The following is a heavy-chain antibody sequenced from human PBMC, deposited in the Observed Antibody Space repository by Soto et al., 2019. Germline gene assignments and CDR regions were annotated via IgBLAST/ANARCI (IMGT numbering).Heavy chain of an antibody. D-gene: IGHD2-21*01. CDR2: INPNSGGT. CDR3: ARGEGGPRWGSIDY. Sequence: ASVKVSCKASGYTFTGYYMHWVRRAPGQGLEWMGWINPNSGGTNYARKFQGWVTMTRDTSISTAYMELSRLRSDDTAVYYCARGEGGPRWGSIDYWGQGTLVTVSS. V-gene: IGHV1-2*04. CDR1: GYTFTGYY. J-gene: IGHJ4*02.